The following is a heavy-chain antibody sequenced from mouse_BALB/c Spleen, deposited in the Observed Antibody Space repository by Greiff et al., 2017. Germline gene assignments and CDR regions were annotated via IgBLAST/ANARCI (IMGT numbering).Heavy chain of an antibody. J-gene: IGHJ3*01. V-gene: IGHV1-14*01. Sequence: LVESGPELVKPGASVKMSCKASGYTFTSYVMHWVKQTPGQGLEWIGYINPYNDGTKYNEKFKGKATLTSDKSSSTAYMELSSLTSEDSAVYYCARGGRDVACFAYWGQGTLVTVSA. CDR2: INPYNDGT. D-gene: IGHD3-3*01. CDR3: ARGGRDVACFAY. CDR1: GYTFTSYV.